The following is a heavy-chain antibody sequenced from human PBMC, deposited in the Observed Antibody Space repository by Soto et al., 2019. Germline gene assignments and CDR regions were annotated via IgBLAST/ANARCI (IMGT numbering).Heavy chain of an antibody. V-gene: IGHV4-4*07. J-gene: IGHJ5*02. D-gene: IGHD6-19*01. Sequence: ETLSLTCTVSGGSISSYYWSWIRQPAGKGLEWIGRIYTSGRTNYNPSLKSRVTMSVDTSKNQFSLKLSSVTAADTAVYYCARDLASSGWSNWSDPWGQGTLVTVSS. CDR1: GGSISSYY. CDR2: IYTSGRT. CDR3: ARDLASSGWSNWSDP.